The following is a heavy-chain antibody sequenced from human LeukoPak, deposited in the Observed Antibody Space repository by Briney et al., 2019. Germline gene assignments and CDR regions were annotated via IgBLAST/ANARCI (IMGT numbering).Heavy chain of an antibody. J-gene: IGHJ4*02. CDR3: ARGGWELQTPLDY. V-gene: IGHV1-2*02. D-gene: IGHD1-26*01. Sequence: GASVKVSCKASGYTFTGYYMHWVRQAPGQGLEWMGWINPNSGGTNYAQKLQGRVTMTTDTSTSTAYMELRSLRSDDTAVYYCARGGWELQTPLDYWGQGTLVTVSS. CDR1: GYTFTGYY. CDR2: INPNSGGT.